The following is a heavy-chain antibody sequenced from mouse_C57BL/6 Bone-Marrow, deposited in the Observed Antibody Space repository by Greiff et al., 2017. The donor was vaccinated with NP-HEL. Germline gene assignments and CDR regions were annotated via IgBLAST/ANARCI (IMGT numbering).Heavy chain of an antibody. CDR2: IYPRSGNT. Sequence: QVHVKQSGAELARPGASVKLSCKASGYTFTSYGISWVKQRTGQGLEWIGEIYPRSGNTYYNEKFKGKATLTADKSSSTAYMELRSLTSEDAAVYFSAPDSNYEDYWGQGTTLTVSS. D-gene: IGHD2-5*01. CDR1: GYTFTSYG. J-gene: IGHJ2*01. V-gene: IGHV1-81*01. CDR3: APDSNYEDY.